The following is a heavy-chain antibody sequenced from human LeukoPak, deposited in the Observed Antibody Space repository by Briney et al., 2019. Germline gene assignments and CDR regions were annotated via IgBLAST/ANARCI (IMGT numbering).Heavy chain of an antibody. CDR1: GFTFSSYW. CDR2: INSDGSST. V-gene: IGHV3-74*01. CDR3: AKKRSQANTNWYFDL. J-gene: IGHJ2*01. D-gene: IGHD2-2*01. Sequence: GGSLRLSCAASGFTFSSYWMHWVRQAPGKGLVWVSRINSDGSSTSYADSVKGRFNISRDNSKNTLYLQMSSLSAEDTALYYCAKKRSQANTNWYFDLWGRGTLVTVSS.